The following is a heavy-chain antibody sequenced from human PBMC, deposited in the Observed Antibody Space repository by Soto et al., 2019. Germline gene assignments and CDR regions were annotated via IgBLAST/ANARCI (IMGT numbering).Heavy chain of an antibody. J-gene: IGHJ6*03. CDR2: ISAYNGNT. V-gene: IGHV1-18*01. CDR3: ASRGDRDRSGGSCYGLHPYYYYMDV. CDR1: GYTFTSYG. D-gene: IGHD2-15*01. Sequence: ASVKVSCKASGYTFTSYGISWVRQAPGQGLEWMGWISAYNGNTNYAQKLQGRVTMTTDTSTSTAYMELRSLRSDDTAVYYCASRGDRDRSGGSCYGLHPYYYYMDVWGKENTVTVSS.